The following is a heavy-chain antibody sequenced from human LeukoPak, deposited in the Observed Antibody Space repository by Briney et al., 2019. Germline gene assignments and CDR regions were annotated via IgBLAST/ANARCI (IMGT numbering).Heavy chain of an antibody. CDR1: GGSISSGSYY. D-gene: IGHD2-2*01. CDR3: ARGLVPAAISIWFDP. Sequence: SETLSLTCTVPGGSISSGSYYWSWIRQPAGKGLEWIGRIYTSGSTNYNPSLKSRVTISVDTSKNQFSLKLSSVTAADTAVYYCARGLVPAAISIWFDPWGQGTLVTVSS. CDR2: IYTSGST. J-gene: IGHJ5*02. V-gene: IGHV4-61*02.